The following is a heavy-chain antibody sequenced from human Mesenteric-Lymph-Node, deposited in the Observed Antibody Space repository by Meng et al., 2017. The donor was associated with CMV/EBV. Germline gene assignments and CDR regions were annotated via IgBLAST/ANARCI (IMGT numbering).Heavy chain of an antibody. V-gene: IGHV1-2*02. Sequence: ASVKVSCKASGDTFTNYAINWVRQAPGQGLEWMGWINPNSGGTNYAQKFQGRVTMTRDTSISTAYMELGSLRSDDTAVYYCARTYNHDWYYFDYWGQGTLVTVSS. CDR1: GDTFTNYA. J-gene: IGHJ4*02. D-gene: IGHD3-9*01. CDR3: ARTYNHDWYYFDY. CDR2: INPNSGGT.